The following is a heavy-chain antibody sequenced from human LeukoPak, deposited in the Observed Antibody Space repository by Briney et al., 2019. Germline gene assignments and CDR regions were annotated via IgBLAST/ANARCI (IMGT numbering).Heavy chain of an antibody. V-gene: IGHV4-59*01. Sequence: SETLSLTCTVSRGSISSYYWSWIRQPPGKGLEWIGYIDNSGNTNSNPSLKSRVTMSVDTSKNQFSLKLSSVIAADTAVYYCARGRITIFGVVIPHFDNWDQGTLVTVSS. J-gene: IGHJ4*02. CDR3: ARGRITIFGVVIPHFDN. CDR1: RGSISSYY. CDR2: IDNSGNT. D-gene: IGHD3-3*01.